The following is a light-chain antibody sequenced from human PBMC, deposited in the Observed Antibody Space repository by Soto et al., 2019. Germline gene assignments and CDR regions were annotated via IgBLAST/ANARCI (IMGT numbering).Light chain of an antibody. CDR2: EVS. Sequence: DVVMTQSPLSLPVTLGQPASISCRSSQSLVSSNGNTYLHWFQQRPGQPPRRLIYEVSKRDSGDPYKXXGSESGTDFTLKISSVEAEDVGVYYCMQGSHFPPWTFGQGTKVEIK. CDR3: MQGSHFPPWT. V-gene: IGKV2-30*01. CDR1: QSLVSSNGNTY. J-gene: IGKJ1*01.